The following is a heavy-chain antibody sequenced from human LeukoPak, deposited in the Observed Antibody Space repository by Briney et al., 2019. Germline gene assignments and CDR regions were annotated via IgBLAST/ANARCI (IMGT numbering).Heavy chain of an antibody. J-gene: IGHJ4*02. CDR2: VSNGGDRT. CDR3: ARAFSTTAFDY. D-gene: IGHD4-17*01. Sequence: PGGSLRLSCAASGFSFSSFDMVWVRQAPGKGLEWVAGVSNGGDRTYHADSVKGRFTISRDNSKNTLYLQMNSVRAEDMAIYYCARAFSTTAFDYWGQGTLVTVSS. CDR1: GFSFSSFD. V-gene: IGHV3-23*01.